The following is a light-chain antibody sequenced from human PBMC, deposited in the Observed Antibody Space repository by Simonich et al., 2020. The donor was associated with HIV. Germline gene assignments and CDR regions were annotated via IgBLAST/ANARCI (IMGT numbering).Light chain of an antibody. V-gene: IGLV2-14*03. CDR1: SSDVGGYTY. CDR3: SSYTSSNTLV. J-gene: IGLJ2*01. CDR2: DVS. Sequence: QSALTQPASVAGALGQSITISCTGTSSDVGGYTYVSWYQQHPGKAPKLMIYDVSYRPSGVSSRFSGSKSGNTASLTISGLQAEDEADYYCSSYTSSNTLVFGGGTKLTVL.